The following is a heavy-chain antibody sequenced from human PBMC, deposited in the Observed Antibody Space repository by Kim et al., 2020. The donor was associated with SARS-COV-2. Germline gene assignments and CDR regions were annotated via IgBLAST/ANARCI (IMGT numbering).Heavy chain of an antibody. V-gene: IGHV1-46*01. Sequence: QKFQGRVTMTRDTSTSTVYMELSSLRSEDTAVYYCARKGASWYGYYGMDVWGQGTTVTVSS. D-gene: IGHD6-13*01. CDR3: ARKGASWYGYYGMDV. J-gene: IGHJ6*02.